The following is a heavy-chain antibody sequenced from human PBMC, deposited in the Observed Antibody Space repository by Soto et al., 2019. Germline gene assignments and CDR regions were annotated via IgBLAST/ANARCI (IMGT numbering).Heavy chain of an antibody. V-gene: IGHV5-10-1*01. D-gene: IGHD6-19*01. J-gene: IGHJ6*02. CDR2: IDPSDSYT. CDR3: ARSALAVAGDYGMDV. Sequence: PGESLKISCKGSGYSFTSYWISWVRQMPGKGLEWMGRIDPSDSYTNYSPSFQGHVTISADKSISTAYLQWSSLKASDTAMYYCARSALAVAGDYGMDVWGQGTTVTVSS. CDR1: GYSFTSYW.